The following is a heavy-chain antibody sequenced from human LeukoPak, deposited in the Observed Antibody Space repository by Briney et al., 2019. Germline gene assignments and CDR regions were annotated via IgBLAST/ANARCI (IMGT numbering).Heavy chain of an antibody. V-gene: IGHV3-21*01. J-gene: IGHJ5*02. D-gene: IGHD5-18*01. Sequence: KTGGSLRLSCAVSGFTFSRYSMNWVRQAPGKGLEWVSSISNIGTSIYYADSVKGRFTISRDNAKNTLYLQMNSLRAEDTAVYYCARGSIQLRFDPWGQGTLVTVSS. CDR3: ARGSIQLRFDP. CDR1: GFTFSRYS. CDR2: ISNIGTSI.